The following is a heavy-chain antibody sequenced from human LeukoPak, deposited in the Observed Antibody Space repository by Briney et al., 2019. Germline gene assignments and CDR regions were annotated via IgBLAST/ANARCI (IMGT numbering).Heavy chain of an antibody. CDR1: GFTFSSYS. J-gene: IGHJ3*02. CDR2: ISSSSSYI. D-gene: IGHD3-22*01. Sequence: PGGSLRLSCAASGFTFSSYSMNWVRQAPGKGLEWVSSISSSSSYIYYADSVKGRFTISRDNAKNSLYLQMSSLRAEDTAVYYCASPWYYYDSSGYSDDAFDIWGQGTMVTVSS. CDR3: ASPWYYYDSSGYSDDAFDI. V-gene: IGHV3-21*01.